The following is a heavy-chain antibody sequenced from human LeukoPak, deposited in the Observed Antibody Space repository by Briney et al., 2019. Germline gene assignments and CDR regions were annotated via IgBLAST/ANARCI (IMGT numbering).Heavy chain of an antibody. CDR2: ISGSGSRT. CDR1: GFSFSTTA. D-gene: IGHD3-9*01. Sequence: PGGSLRLSCGGSGFSFSTTAMTWVRQAPGKGLEWVSAISGSGSRTNYADCVKGRFTISRDNSRNTLYLQMNTLTVEDTAVYYCAQGHDTSPPTVFDSWGQGTLVTVSS. CDR3: AQGHDTSPPTVFDS. J-gene: IGHJ4*02. V-gene: IGHV3-23*01.